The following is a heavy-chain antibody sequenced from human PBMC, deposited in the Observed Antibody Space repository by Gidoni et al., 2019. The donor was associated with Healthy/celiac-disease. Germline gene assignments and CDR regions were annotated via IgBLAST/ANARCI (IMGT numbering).Heavy chain of an antibody. V-gene: IGHV1-69*01. D-gene: IGHD2-2*01. CDR3: ARGSSLCLSTSCYARYYYGMDV. CDR2: IIPIFGTA. CDR1: GGTFSSYA. J-gene: IGHJ6*02. Sequence: QVQLVQSGAEVKKPGSSVKVSCKASGGTFSSYAISWVRQAPGQGLEWMGGIIPIFGTANYAQKFQGRVTITADESTSTAYMELSSLRSEDTAVYYCARGSSLCLSTSCYARYYYGMDVWGQGTTVTVSS.